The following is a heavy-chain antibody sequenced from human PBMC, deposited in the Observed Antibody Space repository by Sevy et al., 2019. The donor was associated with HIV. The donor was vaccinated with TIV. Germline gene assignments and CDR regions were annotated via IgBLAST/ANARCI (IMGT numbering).Heavy chain of an antibody. CDR1: GYTFTGYY. CDR2: INPNSGGT. J-gene: IGHJ6*02. V-gene: IGHV1-2*02. CDR3: ARAAQYCSGGSCYGPRDYYYGMDV. Sequence: ASVKVSCKASGYTFTGYYMHWVRQAPGQGLEWMGWINPNSGGTNYAQKFQGRVTMTRDTSISTAYMELSRLRSDDTAVYYCARAAQYCSGGSCYGPRDYYYGMDVWGQGTTVTVSS. D-gene: IGHD2-15*01.